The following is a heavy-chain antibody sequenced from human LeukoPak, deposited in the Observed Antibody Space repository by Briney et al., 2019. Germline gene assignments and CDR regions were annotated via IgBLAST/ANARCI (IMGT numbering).Heavy chain of an antibody. D-gene: IGHD6-13*01. V-gene: IGHV4-39*01. CDR1: GGSISSSSYY. Sequence: SETLSLTCTVSGGSISSSSYYWGWIRQPPGKGLEWIGSIYYSGSTFYNPSPKSRVTISVDTSKNQFSLKLSSVTAADTAVYYCARRGSSWFYFDYWGQGTLVTVSS. J-gene: IGHJ4*02. CDR2: IYYSGST. CDR3: ARRGSSWFYFDY.